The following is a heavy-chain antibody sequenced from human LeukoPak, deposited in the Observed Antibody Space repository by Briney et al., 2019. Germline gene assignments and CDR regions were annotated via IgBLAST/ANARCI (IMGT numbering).Heavy chain of an antibody. CDR1: GFTFSSYG. D-gene: IGHD3-3*01. CDR2: ISYDGSNK. J-gene: IGHJ4*02. Sequence: GGSLRLSCAASGFTFSSYGMHWVRQAPGKGLEWVAVISYDGSNKYYADSVKGRFTISRDNSKNTLYLQMNSLRAEDTAVYYCAKECYDFWSGYPQYYFDYWGQGTLVTVSS. CDR3: AKECYDFWSGYPQYYFDY. V-gene: IGHV3-30*18.